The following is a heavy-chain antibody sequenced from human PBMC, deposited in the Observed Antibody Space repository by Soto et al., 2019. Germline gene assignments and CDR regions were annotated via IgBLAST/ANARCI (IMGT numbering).Heavy chain of an antibody. V-gene: IGHV3-74*01. J-gene: IGHJ6*02. CDR3: ARGWGYYDSSGPGGMDV. Sequence: GGSLRLSCAASGFTFSSYWMHWVRQAPGKGLVWVSRINSDGSSTSYADSVKGRFTISRDKAKNTLYLQMNSLRAEDTAVYYCARGWGYYDSSGPGGMDVWGQGTTVTVSS. D-gene: IGHD3-22*01. CDR2: INSDGSST. CDR1: GFTFSSYW.